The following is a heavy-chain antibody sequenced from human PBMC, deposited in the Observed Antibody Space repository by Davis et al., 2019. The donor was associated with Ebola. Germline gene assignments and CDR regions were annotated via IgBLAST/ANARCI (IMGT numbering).Heavy chain of an antibody. Sequence: GGSLRLSCTDSVITFSSYAMTWVRQAPGKGLEWVSAISGSGGSTYYADSVKGRFTISRDNSKKTLYLQMNSLRAEDTAVYYCARDDGDVLYYGMDVWGKGTTVTVSS. CDR3: ARDDGDVLYYGMDV. V-gene: IGHV3-23*01. J-gene: IGHJ6*04. CDR2: ISGSGGST. CDR1: VITFSSYA. D-gene: IGHD4-17*01.